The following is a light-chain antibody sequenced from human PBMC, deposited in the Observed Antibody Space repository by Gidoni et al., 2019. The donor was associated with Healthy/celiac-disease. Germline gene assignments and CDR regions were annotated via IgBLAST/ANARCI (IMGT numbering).Light chain of an antibody. V-gene: IGLV1-44*01. CDR3: AAWDGSLHGAV. CDR1: SSNIGSNS. Sequence: QSVLTQPPSASGTPGQRVTISCSGSSSNIGSNSVSWYQQLPGTAPKLLIFSNNHRSSGVPDRFSGSKSGTSASLAISGLQSEDEADYYCAAWDGSLHGAVFGGGTQLTVL. J-gene: IGLJ7*01. CDR2: SNN.